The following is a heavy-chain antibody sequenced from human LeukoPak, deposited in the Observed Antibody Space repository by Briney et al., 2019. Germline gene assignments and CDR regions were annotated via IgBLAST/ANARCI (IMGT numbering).Heavy chain of an antibody. V-gene: IGHV3-30*02. Sequence: GGSLRLSCAASGISFRSYGMHRVRQAPGKGLEWVTFIWYDASNKYYAESVKGRFTISRDNSRNTVFLRMNSLRAEDTAIYYCATDISTHYFGSWGQGTLVTVSS. CDR3: ATDISTHYFGS. J-gene: IGHJ4*02. D-gene: IGHD3-9*01. CDR2: IWYDASNK. CDR1: GISFRSYG.